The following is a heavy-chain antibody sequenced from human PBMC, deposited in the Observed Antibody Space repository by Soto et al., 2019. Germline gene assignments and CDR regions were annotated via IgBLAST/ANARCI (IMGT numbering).Heavy chain of an antibody. CDR1: GYIISELS. V-gene: IGHV1-24*01. CDR3: ACYHIFSGSFICSGDCICAWEL. Sequence: ASVKVSCKVSGYIISELSIHWVRQAPGKGLEWMGGFDPEDGDTIYAQKFQGRVTMTEDTYTNTAYLELRSLRSEDTAVYYCACYHIFSGSFICSGDCICAWELWDQGTTIIFS. J-gene: IGHJ6*02. CDR2: FDPEDGDT. D-gene: IGHD2-21*02.